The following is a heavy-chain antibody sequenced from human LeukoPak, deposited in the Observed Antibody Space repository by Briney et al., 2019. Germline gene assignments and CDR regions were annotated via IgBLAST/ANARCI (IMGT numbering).Heavy chain of an antibody. CDR1: GGTFSSYA. CDR2: IIPIFGTA. J-gene: IGHJ5*02. CDR3: ARGVYSSSWLTGRQYNWFDP. Sequence: SVKVPCKASGGTFSSYAISWVRQAPGQGLEWMGGIIPIFGTANYAQKFQGRVTITADESTSTAYMELSSLRSEDTAVYYCARGVYSSSWLTGRQYNWFDPWGQGTLVTVSS. V-gene: IGHV1-69*13. D-gene: IGHD6-13*01.